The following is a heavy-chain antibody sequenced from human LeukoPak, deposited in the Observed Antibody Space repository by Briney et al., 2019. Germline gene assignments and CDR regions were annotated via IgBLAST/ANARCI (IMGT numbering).Heavy chain of an antibody. CDR3: ARGLDDFWSGYYLDY. V-gene: IGHV3-53*01. CDR1: GFTVSINY. Sequence: PGGSLRLSSAASGFTVSINYMSWVRQAPGKGLEWVSVIYSGGSTYYADSVKGRFTISRDNSKNTLYLQMNSLRAEDTAVYYCARGLDDFWSGYYLDYWGQGTLVTVSS. CDR2: IYSGGST. D-gene: IGHD3-3*01. J-gene: IGHJ4*02.